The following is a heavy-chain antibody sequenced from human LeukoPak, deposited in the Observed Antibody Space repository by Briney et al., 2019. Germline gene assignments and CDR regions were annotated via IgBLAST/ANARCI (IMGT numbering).Heavy chain of an antibody. J-gene: IGHJ4*02. V-gene: IGHV3-21*01. CDR3: ARVGYDFWSGPTPDY. Sequence: GGSLRLSCAVSGFTFSSYSMNWVRQAPGKGLEWVSSISSSSSYIYYADSVKGRFTISRDNAKNSLYLQMNSLRAEDTAVYYCARVGYDFWSGPTPDYWGQGTLVTVSS. D-gene: IGHD3-3*01. CDR1: GFTFSSYS. CDR2: ISSSSSYI.